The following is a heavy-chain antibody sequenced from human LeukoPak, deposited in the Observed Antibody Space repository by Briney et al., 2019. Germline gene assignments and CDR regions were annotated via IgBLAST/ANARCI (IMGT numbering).Heavy chain of an antibody. D-gene: IGHD6-25*01. CDR2: ISGSGGST. J-gene: IGHJ3*02. V-gene: IGHV3-23*01. CDR3: ARRSAAKDAFDI. Sequence: GGTLRLSCAASGFTFSSYGMSWVRQAPGKGLEWVSAISGSGGSTYYADSVKGRFTISRDNSKNTLYLQMNSLRAEDTAVYYCARRSAAKDAFDIWGQGTMVTVSS. CDR1: GFTFSSYG.